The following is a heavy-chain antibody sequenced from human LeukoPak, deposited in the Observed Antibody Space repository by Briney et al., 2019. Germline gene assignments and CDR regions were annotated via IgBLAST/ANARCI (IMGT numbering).Heavy chain of an antibody. Sequence: SETLSLTCSVYGASISSGSNYWGWIRQPPGKTLEWIGSIYSSGSTYYNPSLKSRVTITVDTSKNQFSLKLSSVTAADTAVYYCAIAAAGNVDYWGQGTLVTVSS. J-gene: IGHJ4*02. CDR2: IYSSGST. CDR3: AIAAAGNVDY. D-gene: IGHD6-13*01. V-gene: IGHV4-39*07. CDR1: GASISSGSNY.